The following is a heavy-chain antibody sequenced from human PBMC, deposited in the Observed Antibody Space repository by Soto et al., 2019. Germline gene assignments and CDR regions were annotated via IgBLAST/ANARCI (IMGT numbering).Heavy chain of an antibody. J-gene: IGHJ6*02. D-gene: IGHD6-19*01. CDR3: AQGAVAGAQTSYYYYGMDV. CDR1: GGTFRTYA. Sequence: QVQLLQSGAEVKKPGSSVRVSCEASGGTFRTYAISWVRQAPGQGLEWMGGSIPSFGTVNYAQKFQGRVTITADESTTTVERHLRSLRSEETAGYYRAQGAVAGAQTSYYYYGMDVCGQGTTVTVSS. CDR2: SIPSFGTV. V-gene: IGHV1-69*12.